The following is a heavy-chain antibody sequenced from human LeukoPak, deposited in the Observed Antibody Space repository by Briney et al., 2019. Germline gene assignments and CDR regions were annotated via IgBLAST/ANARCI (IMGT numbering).Heavy chain of an antibody. CDR1: GFTFDDYA. CDR2: ISWKSGSI. D-gene: IGHD6-13*01. J-gene: IGHJ4*02. Sequence: GGSLRLSCAASGFTFDDYAMLWARQAPGGGLEWVSGISWKSGSIGYADSVKGRFTISRDNAKNSLYLQMNSLRAEDTALYYCAKDMLWRRYKGGIAAAGTWDYWGQGTLVTVSS. CDR3: AKDMLWRRYKGGIAAAGTWDY. V-gene: IGHV3-9*01.